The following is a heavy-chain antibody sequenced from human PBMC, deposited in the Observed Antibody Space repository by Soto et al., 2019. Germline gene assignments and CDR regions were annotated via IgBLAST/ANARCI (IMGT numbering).Heavy chain of an antibody. Sequence: EVQLVESGGGLVKPGGSLRLSCAASGFTFSIYTMNWVRQAPGKGLEWVSLITSTSTYISYADSVKGRFTISRDNAKNSLYLQINSLRAEDTAVYYCARGAEVEGLDIWGQGTMVTVSS. J-gene: IGHJ3*02. CDR3: ARGAEVEGLDI. CDR2: ITSTSTYI. V-gene: IGHV3-21*01. D-gene: IGHD1-1*01. CDR1: GFTFSIYT.